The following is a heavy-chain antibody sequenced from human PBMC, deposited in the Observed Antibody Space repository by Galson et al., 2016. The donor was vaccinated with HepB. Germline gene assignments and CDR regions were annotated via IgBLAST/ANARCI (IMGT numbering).Heavy chain of an antibody. Sequence: PALVKPTQTPTLTCTFTGFSLNTAGMCLTWIRQPPGKALEWLALINWDDEKFYSTSLKTRLTISKDTSKNQVFLTMTNIDPVDTATYYCARGELGVISHLDHWGHGILVTVSS. V-gene: IGHV2-70*13. CDR3: ARGELGVISHLDH. J-gene: IGHJ5*02. CDR2: INWDDEK. D-gene: IGHD3-3*01. CDR1: GFSLNTAGMC.